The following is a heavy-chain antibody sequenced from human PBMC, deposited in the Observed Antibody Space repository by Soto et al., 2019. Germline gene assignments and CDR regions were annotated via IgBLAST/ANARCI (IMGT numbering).Heavy chain of an antibody. J-gene: IGHJ4*02. V-gene: IGHV3-7*01. Sequence: GSLRLSCAASGFSFSNYWMSWLRQAPGKGLEWVANINQDGNEKYYVDSMKGRFTVSRDNAKKSLYLQMNSLRAEDTAVYYCASVFFGVVLVSHLFYLCGQGTLVIVSS. D-gene: IGHD3-3*01. CDR3: ASVFFGVVLVSHLFYL. CDR1: GFSFSNYW. CDR2: INQDGNEK.